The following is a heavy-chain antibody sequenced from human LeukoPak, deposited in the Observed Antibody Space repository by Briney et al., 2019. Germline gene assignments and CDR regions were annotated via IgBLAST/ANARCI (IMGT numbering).Heavy chain of an antibody. CDR2: IYYSGST. D-gene: IGHD2-15*01. CDR1: GGSISSYY. J-gene: IGHJ5*02. Sequence: SETLSPTCTVSGGSISSYYWSWIRQPPGKGLEWIGYIYYSGSTNYNPSLKSRVTISVDTSKNQLSLKLSSVTAADTAVYYCAGRYSSGYNWFDPRGQGTLVTVSS. V-gene: IGHV4-59*01. CDR3: AGRYSSGYNWFDP.